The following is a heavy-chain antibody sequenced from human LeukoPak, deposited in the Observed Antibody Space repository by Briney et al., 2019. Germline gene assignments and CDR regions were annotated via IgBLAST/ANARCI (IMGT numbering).Heavy chain of an antibody. CDR1: GFTFSSYI. V-gene: IGHV3-48*01. CDR3: ARQGLLQLNFLYY. CDR2: ISSRGGTI. J-gene: IGHJ4*02. Sequence: GGSLRLSCAASGFTFSSYIMNWVRQAPGKGLEWVSYISSRGGTIYYADSVKGRFTISRDNAKNSLYLQMNSLRAEDTAVYYCARQGLLQLNFLYYWGQGALFTVSS. D-gene: IGHD5-24*01.